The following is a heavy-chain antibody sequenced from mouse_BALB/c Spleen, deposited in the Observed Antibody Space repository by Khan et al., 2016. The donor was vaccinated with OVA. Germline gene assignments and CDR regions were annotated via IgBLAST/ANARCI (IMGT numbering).Heavy chain of an antibody. V-gene: IGHV4-1*02. D-gene: IGHD2-2*01. J-gene: IGHJ4*01. CDR1: RFDFSRYW. CDR2: INPDSSTI. Sequence: VQLKQSGGGLVQPGGSLKLSCAASRFDFSRYWMSWVRQAPGKGLEWIGEINPDSSTINYTPSLKDKFIISRDNAKNTLFLQMSKVRSEDTALYYCARGLRRYYYAMDYWGQGTSVTVSS. CDR3: ARGLRRYYYAMDY.